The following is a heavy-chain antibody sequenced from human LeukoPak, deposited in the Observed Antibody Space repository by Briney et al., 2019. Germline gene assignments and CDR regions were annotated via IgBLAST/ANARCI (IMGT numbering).Heavy chain of an antibody. J-gene: IGHJ6*02. V-gene: IGHV3-30*18. Sequence: PGGSLRLSCAASGFTFSSYGMHWVRQAPGKGLEWVAVISYDGSNKYYADSVKGRFTISRDNSKNTLYLQMNSLGAEDTAVYYCAKDRYSRRYYYYGMDVWGQGTTVTVSS. CDR3: AKDRYSRRYYYYGMDV. D-gene: IGHD6-13*01. CDR2: ISYDGSNK. CDR1: GFTFSSYG.